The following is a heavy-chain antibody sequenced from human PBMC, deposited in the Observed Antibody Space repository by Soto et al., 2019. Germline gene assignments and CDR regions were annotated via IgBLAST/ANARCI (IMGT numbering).Heavy chain of an antibody. D-gene: IGHD3-9*01. Sequence: PSQTQSLSCTVSGGYISNSSYYWGCIRQPPGKGLEWIGSIYYSGSTYYNPSPKSRVTISVDTSKNQFSLKLSSVTAADTAVYYCARMGYILLDYWGQGTLVTVSS. CDR2: IYYSGST. CDR3: ARMGYILLDY. V-gene: IGHV4-39*01. CDR1: GGYISNSSYY. J-gene: IGHJ4*02.